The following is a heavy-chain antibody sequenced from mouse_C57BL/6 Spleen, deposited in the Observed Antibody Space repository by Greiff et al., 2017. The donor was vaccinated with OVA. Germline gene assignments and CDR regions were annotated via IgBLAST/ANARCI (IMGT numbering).Heavy chain of an antibody. CDR1: GFSLTSYA. D-gene: IGHD2-5*01. V-gene: IGHV2-9-1*01. CDR3: ARNSDDSNHWYFDV. CDR2: IWTGGGT. Sequence: VMLVESGPGLVAPSQSLSITCTVSGFSLTSYAISWVRQPPGKGLEWLGVIWTGGGTNYNSALKSRLSISKDNSKSQVFLKMNSLQTDDTARYYCARNSDDSNHWYFDVWGTGTTVTVSS. J-gene: IGHJ1*03.